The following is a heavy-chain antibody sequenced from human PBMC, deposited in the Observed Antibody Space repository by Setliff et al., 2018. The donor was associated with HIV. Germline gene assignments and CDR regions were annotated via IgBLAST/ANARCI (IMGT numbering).Heavy chain of an antibody. J-gene: IGHJ5*02. CDR3: ARRKAGWGELFGNWFDP. D-gene: IGHD3-10*01. Sequence: PSETLSLTCTVSRGSITSGGYYWSWIRQLPGKGLEWIGYISYSGGTYYNPSLKSRLTMSIDTSKNQFSLKLSSVTAADTAVYYCARRKAGWGELFGNWFDPWGQGTLVTVSS. V-gene: IGHV4-31*03. CDR2: ISYSGGT. CDR1: RGSITSGGYY.